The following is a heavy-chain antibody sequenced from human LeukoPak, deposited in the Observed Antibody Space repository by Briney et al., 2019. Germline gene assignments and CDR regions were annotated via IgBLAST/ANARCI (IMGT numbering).Heavy chain of an antibody. Sequence: PGGSLRLSCAASGFTFSSYWMHCVRQGPGKGQVWVSRINSDGSSTSYADSVKGRFTISRDNAKNTLYLQMNSLRAEDTAVYYCARDPLWFGEYHYFDYWGQGTLVTVSS. V-gene: IGHV3-74*01. D-gene: IGHD3-10*01. CDR2: INSDGSST. CDR1: GFTFSSYW. J-gene: IGHJ4*02. CDR3: ARDPLWFGEYHYFDY.